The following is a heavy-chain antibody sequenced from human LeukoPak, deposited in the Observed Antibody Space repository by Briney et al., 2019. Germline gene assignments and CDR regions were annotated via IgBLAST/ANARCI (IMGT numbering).Heavy chain of an antibody. D-gene: IGHD3-22*01. CDR2: IRYDGSNK. J-gene: IGHJ4*02. CDR1: GFTFSSYG. Sequence: PGGSLRLSCAASGFTFSSYGMHWVRQAPGKGLEWVAFIRYDGSNKYYADSVKGRFTISRDNSKNTLYLQMNSLRAEDTAVYYCARAKVVITDYWGQGTLVTVSS. CDR3: ARAKVVITDY. V-gene: IGHV3-30*02.